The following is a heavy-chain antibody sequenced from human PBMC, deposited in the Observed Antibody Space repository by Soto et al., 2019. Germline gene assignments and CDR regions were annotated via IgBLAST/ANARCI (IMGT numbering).Heavy chain of an antibody. Sequence: ASVKVSCKLSGYTLLELSIHWVRQAPGKGLEWMGGYDPEDAKTIYAQKSQGRVIMTEDTSTNTAYLEVRGLRYEDTAVYYCASQNWRWREQFDHWGQGTLVTDSS. V-gene: IGHV1-24*01. CDR1: GYTLLELS. D-gene: IGHD1-1*01. CDR3: ASQNWRWREQFDH. CDR2: YDPEDAKT. J-gene: IGHJ4*02.